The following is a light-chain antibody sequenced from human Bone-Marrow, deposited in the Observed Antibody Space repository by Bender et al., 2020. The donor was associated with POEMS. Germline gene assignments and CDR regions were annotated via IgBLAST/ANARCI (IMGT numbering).Light chain of an antibody. V-gene: IGLV3-1*01. J-gene: IGLJ3*02. Sequence: SYEMTQAPSMSVSPGQTANITCSGHNLGGKYCCWYQKKPGQSPLLVLYQDHKRPSEVPDRFSGSRSGTSASLAISGLQSEDEADYYCAVWDDSLNGWVFGGGTKLTVL. CDR1: NLGGKY. CDR2: QDH. CDR3: AVWDDSLNGWV.